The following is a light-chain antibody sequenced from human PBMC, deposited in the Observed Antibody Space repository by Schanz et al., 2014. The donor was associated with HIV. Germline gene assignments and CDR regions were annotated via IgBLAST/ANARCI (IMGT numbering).Light chain of an antibody. V-gene: IGKV3-20*01. CDR1: QSVSSY. J-gene: IGKJ1*01. CDR2: GAS. Sequence: EIVLTQFPGTLSLSPGDRATLSCRASQSVSSYLAWYQQRPGQPPRLLIYGASSRATGIPDRFSGSGSGTDFTLTISGLEPEDFAVYYCQQFGISPPWTFGQGTKVEI. CDR3: QQFGISPPWT.